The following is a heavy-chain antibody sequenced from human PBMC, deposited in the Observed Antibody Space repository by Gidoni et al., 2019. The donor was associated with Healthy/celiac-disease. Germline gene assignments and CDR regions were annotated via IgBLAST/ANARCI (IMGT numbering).Heavy chain of an antibody. Sequence: EVQLVESGGGLVQLGRSLRLSCAAAGFTLDDYAMNWVRQAPGKGLEWVSGISWNSGSIGYADSVKGRFTISRDNAKNSLYLQMNSLRAEDTALYYCAKDIRDFWSGYYSENDAFDIWGQGTMVTVSS. CDR1: GFTLDDYA. V-gene: IGHV3-9*01. D-gene: IGHD3-3*01. J-gene: IGHJ3*02. CDR2: ISWNSGSI. CDR3: AKDIRDFWSGYYSENDAFDI.